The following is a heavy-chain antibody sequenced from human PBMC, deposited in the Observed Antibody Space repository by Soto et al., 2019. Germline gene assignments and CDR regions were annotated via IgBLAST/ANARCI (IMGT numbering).Heavy chain of an antibody. CDR1: GFTVSNAW. D-gene: IGHD2-2*01. CDR3: TPDPPVVPAANYAFDI. V-gene: IGHV3-15*01. J-gene: IGHJ3*02. CDR2: IKSTTDGGTT. Sequence: GGSLRLSCAASGFTVSNAWMSWVRQALGKGLEWVGRIKSTTDGGTTDYAAPVKGRFTISRDDSKNTLYLQMNSLKTEDTAVYYCTPDPPVVPAANYAFDIWGQGTMVTVSS.